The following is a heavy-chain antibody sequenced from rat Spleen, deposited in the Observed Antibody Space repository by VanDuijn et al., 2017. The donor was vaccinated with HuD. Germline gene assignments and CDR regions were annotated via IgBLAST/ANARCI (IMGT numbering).Heavy chain of an antibody. V-gene: IGHV5-25*01. D-gene: IGHD1-9*01. CDR2: ISTSGGST. J-gene: IGHJ2*01. CDR1: GFTFSNYD. Sequence: EVQLVESGGGLVQPGRSLKLSCAASGFTFSNYDMAWVRQAPTKGLEWVASISTSGGSTYYRDSVKGRFTISTDNAKSTLSLQMDSLRSEDTATYYCARRHYGYTDYFDYWGQGVMVTVSS. CDR3: ARRHYGYTDYFDY.